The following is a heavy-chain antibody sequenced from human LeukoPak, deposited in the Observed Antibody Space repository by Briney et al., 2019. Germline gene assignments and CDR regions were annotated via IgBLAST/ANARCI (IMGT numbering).Heavy chain of an antibody. J-gene: IGHJ4*02. CDR1: GGSISRSSYY. CDR3: AGLGEVGVISGFRY. D-gene: IGHD3-10*01. Sequence: SETLSLTCTVSGGSISRSSYYWGWIRQPPGKGLEWIGSMYYSGSTYYNPSLKSRVTISVDTSKNHFSLKLRSVTAADTAVYYCAGLGEVGVISGFRYWGQGTLVTVSS. CDR2: MYYSGST. V-gene: IGHV4-39*02.